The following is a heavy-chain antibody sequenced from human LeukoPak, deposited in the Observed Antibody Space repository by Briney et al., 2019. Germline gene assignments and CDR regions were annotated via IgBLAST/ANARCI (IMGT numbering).Heavy chain of an antibody. J-gene: IGHJ4*02. CDR2: IYHSGST. V-gene: IGHV4-38-2*02. D-gene: IGHD3-10*01. CDR1: GYSISSGYY. Sequence: SETLSLTCTVSGYSISSGYYWGWIRQPPGKGPEWIGSIYHSGSTYYNPSLKSRVSISVDTSKNQFSLKLSSVTAADTAVYYCAGASYGSGSYGGYYFDYWGQGTLVTVSS. CDR3: AGASYGSGSYGGYYFDY.